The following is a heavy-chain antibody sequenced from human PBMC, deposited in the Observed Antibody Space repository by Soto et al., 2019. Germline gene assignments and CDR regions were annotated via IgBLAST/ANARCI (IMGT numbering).Heavy chain of an antibody. J-gene: IGHJ4*02. V-gene: IGHV3-15*01. CDR1: GFTFTNAW. Sequence: EVQLVQSGGGLVKPGGSLRLSCAASGFTFTNAWMSWVRQAPGKGLEWVGRIKSKADGGTTDYAAPVKDRFILSRDDSTNILFLQMNSLKTEDTAVYYCSTRDDWGRGTLVTVSS. CDR3: STRDD. CDR2: IKSKADGGTT.